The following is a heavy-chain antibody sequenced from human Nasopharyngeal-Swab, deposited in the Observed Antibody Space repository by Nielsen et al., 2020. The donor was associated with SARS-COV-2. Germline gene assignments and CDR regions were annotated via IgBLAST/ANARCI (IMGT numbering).Heavy chain of an antibody. CDR2: IYYSGST. Sequence: SETLSLTCTVSGGSISSYYWSWIRQPPGKGLEWIGYIYYSGSTNYNPSLKSRVTITVDTSKNQFSLKLSSVTAADTAVYYCARVRGYCTNGVCYTDYYYGMDVWGQGTTVTVSS. CDR3: ARVRGYCTNGVCYTDYYYGMDV. J-gene: IGHJ6*02. CDR1: GGSISSYY. V-gene: IGHV4-59*13. D-gene: IGHD2-8*01.